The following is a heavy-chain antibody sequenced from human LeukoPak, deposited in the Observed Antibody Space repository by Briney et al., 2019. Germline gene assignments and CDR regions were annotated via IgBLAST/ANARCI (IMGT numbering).Heavy chain of an antibody. J-gene: IGHJ4*02. CDR2: INAGNGNT. CDR1: GYTFTSYA. CDR3: AREDRRIVGATPGY. Sequence: GASVKVCCKASGYTFTSYAMHWVRQAPGQRLEWMGWINAGNGNTKYSQKFQGRVTITRDTSASTAYMELSSLRSEDTAVYYCAREDRRIVGATPGYWGQGTLVTVSS. D-gene: IGHD1-26*01. V-gene: IGHV1-3*01.